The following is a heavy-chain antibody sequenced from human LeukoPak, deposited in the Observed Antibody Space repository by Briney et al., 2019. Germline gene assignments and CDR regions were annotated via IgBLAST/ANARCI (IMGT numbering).Heavy chain of an antibody. V-gene: IGHV4-34*01. CDR3: ARGPITRKRWFDP. Sequence: ASETLSLTCAVYGGSFSGYYWSWIRQPPGKGLEWIGEINHSGSTNYNPSLKSRVTISVDTSKNQFSLKLSSVTAADTAVYYCARGPITRKRWFDPWGQGTLVTVSS. J-gene: IGHJ5*02. CDR1: GGSFSGYY. D-gene: IGHD3-10*01. CDR2: INHSGST.